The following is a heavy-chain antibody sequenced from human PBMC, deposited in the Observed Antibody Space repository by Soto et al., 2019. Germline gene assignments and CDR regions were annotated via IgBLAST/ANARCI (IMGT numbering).Heavy chain of an antibody. CDR2: IIPILDIP. CDR3: ASHFTGVLVLGASPPGGDNYGWDV. V-gene: IGHV1-69*02. J-gene: IGHJ6*02. D-gene: IGHD2-15*01. CDR1: GGTFSRYT. Sequence: QVQLVQSGAEVKKPGSSVKVSCKASGGTFSRYTFTWVRQAPGQGLEWMGRIIPILDIPNYAQNFQGRVTMTADKPTSTAYVELSSVASDDTAVYYCASHFTGVLVLGASPPGGDNYGWDVWGQGTTVTVSS.